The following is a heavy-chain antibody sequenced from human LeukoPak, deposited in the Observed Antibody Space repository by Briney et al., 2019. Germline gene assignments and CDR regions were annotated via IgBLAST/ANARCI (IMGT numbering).Heavy chain of an antibody. CDR3: ARWTSVLRGIIIQAFDV. CDR1: GFTFSSYW. Sequence: PGGSLRLACAASGFTFSSYWMHWVGQAPGKGLVWVSRINSVGSSTSYADSVKGRFTISRDNAKNSLYLQMNSLRVEDTALYYCARWTSVLRGIIIQAFDVWGQGTMVSVSS. V-gene: IGHV3-74*01. J-gene: IGHJ3*01. D-gene: IGHD3-10*01. CDR2: INSVGSST.